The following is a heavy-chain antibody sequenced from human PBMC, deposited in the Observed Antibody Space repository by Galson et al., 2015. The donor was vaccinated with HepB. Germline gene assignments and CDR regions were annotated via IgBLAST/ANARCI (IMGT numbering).Heavy chain of an antibody. Sequence: QSGAEVKKPGESLKISCQASGYTFTRNWIGWVRQMSGKGLEWMGIIYPGDSDVTYSPSFEGQVTISADKSINTAYLQWSSLKASDTAIYYCARHRHYYGSSGDSQLFGLDVWGQGTTVTVSS. CDR1: GYTFTRNW. CDR3: ARHRHYYGSSGDSQLFGLDV. J-gene: IGHJ6*02. D-gene: IGHD3-22*01. CDR2: IYPGDSDV. V-gene: IGHV5-51*01.